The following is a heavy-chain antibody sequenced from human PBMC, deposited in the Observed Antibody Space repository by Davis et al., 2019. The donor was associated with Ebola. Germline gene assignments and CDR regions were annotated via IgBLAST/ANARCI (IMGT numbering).Heavy chain of an antibody. CDR3: TSLDWGDCSSTSCEEREYNWFDP. Sequence: GESLKISCTASGFTFGDYAMSWVRQAPGKGLEWVGFIRSKAYGGTTEYAASVKGRFTISRDDSKSIAYLQMNSLKTEDTAVYYCTSLDWGDCSSTSCEEREYNWFDPWGQGTLVTVSS. J-gene: IGHJ5*02. D-gene: IGHD2-2*01. V-gene: IGHV3-49*04. CDR1: GFTFGDYA. CDR2: IRSKAYGGTT.